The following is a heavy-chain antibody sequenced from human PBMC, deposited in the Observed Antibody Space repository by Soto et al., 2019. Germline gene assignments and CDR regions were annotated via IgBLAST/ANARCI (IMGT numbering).Heavy chain of an antibody. J-gene: IGHJ4*02. Sequence: PGGSLRLSCAASGFTFSSYAVSWVRQAPGKGPEWLSSISGSDSTIYYADSVKGRFTISRDNSKNTLYLQMSSLRAEDTAVYYCAKVFYYYDSSGYYYFDYWGQGTLVTVSS. V-gene: IGHV3-23*01. CDR2: ISGSDSTI. CDR1: GFTFSSYA. CDR3: AKVFYYYDSSGYYYFDY. D-gene: IGHD3-22*01.